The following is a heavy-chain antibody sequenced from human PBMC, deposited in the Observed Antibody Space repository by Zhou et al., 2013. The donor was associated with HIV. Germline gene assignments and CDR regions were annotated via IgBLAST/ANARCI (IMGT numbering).Heavy chain of an antibody. D-gene: IGHD2-15*01. Sequence: QVQLEQAGAEVRKPGAPVELSCQASGYSFTFYSMHWVRQAPGQGLEWMGWISAYNGNTNYAQKLLGRVTMTTDTSTSTAYMELRSLRSDDTAVYYCAIDRWEVGWSGHFDYWGQGTLVTVSS. CDR1: GYSFTFYS. V-gene: IGHV1-18*04. CDR3: AIDRWEVGWSGHFDY. CDR2: ISAYNGNT. J-gene: IGHJ4*02.